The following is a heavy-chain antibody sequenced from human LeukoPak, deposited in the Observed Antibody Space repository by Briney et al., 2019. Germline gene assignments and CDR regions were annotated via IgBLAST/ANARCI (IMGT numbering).Heavy chain of an antibody. Sequence: SETLSLTCTVSGGSINSSGSYWGWIRQPPGKGLEWIGSIYYSGNTYNPSLKSRVTISVDTSKNQFSLKLSAVTAADTAVYYCARVWFGEPYFDYWGQGTLVTVSS. CDR1: GGSINSSGSY. CDR2: IYYSGNT. V-gene: IGHV4-39*07. D-gene: IGHD3-10*01. J-gene: IGHJ4*02. CDR3: ARVWFGEPYFDY.